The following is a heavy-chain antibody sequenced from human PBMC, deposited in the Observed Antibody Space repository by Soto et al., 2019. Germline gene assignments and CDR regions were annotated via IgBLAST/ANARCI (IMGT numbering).Heavy chain of an antibody. CDR3: ARGRTPPGAPAWYYFDS. J-gene: IGHJ4*02. CDR2: FSLSGTT. Sequence: SETLSLTCSVSGASIAGSSYWSWIRQPAGKGLEWIGRFSLSGTTNYSPSLRSRVTMSADVSKNQFSLKLTSVTAADTALYYCARGRTPPGAPAWYYFDSWGQGTLVTVSS. D-gene: IGHD2-8*02. CDR1: GASIAGSSY. V-gene: IGHV4-4*07.